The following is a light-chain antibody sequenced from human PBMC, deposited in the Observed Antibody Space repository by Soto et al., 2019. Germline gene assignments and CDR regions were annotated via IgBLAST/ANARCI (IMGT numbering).Light chain of an antibody. J-gene: IGKJ4*01. Sequence: DIQLTQSPSFLSASVGDRVTITCRASQGISSYLAWYQQKPGKAPKLLIYAASTLQSGVPSRFSGSGSGTEFTLTISSRQPEDVATYYCQQLNSYPLTFGGGTKVEIK. CDR3: QQLNSYPLT. CDR1: QGISSY. V-gene: IGKV1-9*01. CDR2: AAS.